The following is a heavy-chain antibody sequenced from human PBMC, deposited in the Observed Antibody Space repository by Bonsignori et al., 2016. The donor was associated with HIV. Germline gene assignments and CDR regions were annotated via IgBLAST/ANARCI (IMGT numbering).Heavy chain of an antibody. Sequence: QVQLQESGPGLVKPSETLSLTCTVSGDPTGSYYWSWIRQPAGKGLEWIGRIYSSVTTDYNPSLRSRVTISVDTSKKQFFLRLNSVTAADTAVYYCAGGAVVGVYYYYHVDVWGKGTTVTVSS. J-gene: IGHJ6*03. V-gene: IGHV4-4*07. D-gene: IGHD4-23*01. CDR3: AGGAVVGVYYYYHVDV. CDR1: GDPTGSYY. CDR2: IYSSVTT.